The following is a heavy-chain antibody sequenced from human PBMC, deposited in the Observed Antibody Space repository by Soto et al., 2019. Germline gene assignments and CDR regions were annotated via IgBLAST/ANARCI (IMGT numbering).Heavy chain of an antibody. CDR2: IYYSGST. CDR1: GGSISSYY. CDR3: ARDRHPRSWFDP. Sequence: PSETLSLTCTVSGGSISSYYWSWIRQPPGKGLEWIGYIYYSGSTNYNPSLKSRVTISVDTSKNQFSLKLSSVTAADTAVYYCARDRHPRSWFDPWGQGTSVPVSS. J-gene: IGHJ5*02. V-gene: IGHV4-59*01.